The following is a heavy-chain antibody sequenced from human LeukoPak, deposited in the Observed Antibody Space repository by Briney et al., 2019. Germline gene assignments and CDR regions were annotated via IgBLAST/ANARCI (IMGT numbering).Heavy chain of an antibody. CDR3: ARLSTYYYDSSGYYLFRHYYYGMDV. D-gene: IGHD3-22*01. CDR1: GGSISSGGYY. V-gene: IGHV4-61*08. Sequence: TLSLTCTVSGGSISSGGYYWSWIRQPPGKGLEWIGYIYYSGSTNYSPSLKSRVTISVNTSKNQFSLKLSSVTAADTAVYYCARLSTYYYDSSGYYLFRHYYYGMDVWGQGTTVTVSS. J-gene: IGHJ6*02. CDR2: IYYSGST.